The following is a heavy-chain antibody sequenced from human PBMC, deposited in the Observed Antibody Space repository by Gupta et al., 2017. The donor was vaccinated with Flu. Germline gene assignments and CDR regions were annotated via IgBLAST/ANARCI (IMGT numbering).Heavy chain of an antibody. J-gene: IGHJ4*02. CDR3: ARDVSMVRGLMSFDS. D-gene: IGHD3-10*01. CDR1: GYTFTAYF. Sequence: QVQLVQSGAEVKKPGASVKVSCKASGYTFTAYFIHWVRQAPGQGLEWMGWTNPNSGGTHSAQKFQGRVSMTRDTSISTAYMELSSLRSDDTAVYYCARDVSMVRGLMSFDSWGQGALVTVSS. V-gene: IGHV1-2*02. CDR2: TNPNSGGT.